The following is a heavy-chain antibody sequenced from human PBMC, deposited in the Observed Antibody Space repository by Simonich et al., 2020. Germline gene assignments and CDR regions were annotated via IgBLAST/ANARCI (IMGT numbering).Heavy chain of an antibody. J-gene: IGHJ1*01. CDR3: ARGLRVAAAGTAFQH. CDR1: GGSFSGYY. CDR2: INHSGRT. Sequence: QVQLQQWGAGLLKPSETLSLTCAVYGGSFSGYYGSWIRQPPGKGLEWIGEINHSGRTKYNPSLKSRVTISVDTSKNQFSLKLSSVTAADTAVYYCARGLRVAAAGTAFQHWGQGTLVTVSS. D-gene: IGHD6-13*01. V-gene: IGHV4-34*01.